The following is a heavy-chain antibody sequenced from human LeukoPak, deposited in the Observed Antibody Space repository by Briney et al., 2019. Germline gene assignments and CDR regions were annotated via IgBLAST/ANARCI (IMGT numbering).Heavy chain of an antibody. CDR2: IYHSGST. CDR1: GYSISRGYY. J-gene: IGHJ5*02. CDR3: ARDLSACSSTSCYGSWFDP. Sequence: SETLSLTCAVSGYSISRGYYWGWIRQPPGKGLEWIGSIYHSGSTYYNPSLKSRVTISVDTSKHQFSLKLSSVTAADTAVYYCARDLSACSSTSCYGSWFDPWGQGTLVTVSS. V-gene: IGHV4-38-2*02. D-gene: IGHD2-2*01.